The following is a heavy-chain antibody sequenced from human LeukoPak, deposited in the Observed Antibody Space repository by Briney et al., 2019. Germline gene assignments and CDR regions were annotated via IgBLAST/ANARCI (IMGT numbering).Heavy chain of an antibody. CDR1: GGSISSSNW. D-gene: IGHD3-22*01. CDR3: TRGSIAYYYMDV. V-gene: IGHV4-4*02. Sequence: PSETLSLTCAVSGGSISSSNWWSWVRQPPGKGLEWIGEIFHSGSTNYHPSLKSRVTISVDTSKNQFSLKLTSVTAADTAVYYCTRGSIAYYYMDVWGKGTTVTISS. CDR2: IFHSGST. J-gene: IGHJ6*03.